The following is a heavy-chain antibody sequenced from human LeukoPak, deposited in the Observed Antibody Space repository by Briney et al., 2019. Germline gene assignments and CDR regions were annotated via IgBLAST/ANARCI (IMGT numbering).Heavy chain of an antibody. V-gene: IGHV3-21*04. CDR1: GFTFSSYS. CDR3: ATSGWYGRWYFDY. D-gene: IGHD6-19*01. Sequence: GGSLRLSCAASGFTFSSYSMNWVRQAPGKGLEWVSSISSSSSYIYYADSVKGRFTISRDNAKNSLYLQLNSLRAEDTALYYCATSGWYGRWYFDYWGQGTLVTVSS. J-gene: IGHJ4*02. CDR2: ISSSSSYI.